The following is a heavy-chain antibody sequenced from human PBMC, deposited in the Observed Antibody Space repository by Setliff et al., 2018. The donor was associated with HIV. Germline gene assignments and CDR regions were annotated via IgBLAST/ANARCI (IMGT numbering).Heavy chain of an antibody. V-gene: IGHV1-18*01. CDR3: ARGTAPRPASVLEFLEWLFPNWFDP. D-gene: IGHD3-3*02. J-gene: IGHJ5*02. CDR1: GYTFTAFG. Sequence: GASVKVSCKASGYTFTAFGMNWLRQAPGQGPEWMGWISTYNGNTNYAQKLQGRVTMTTDTSTSTAYMELRSLRSDDTAVYYCARGTAPRPASVLEFLEWLFPNWFDPWGQGTLVTVSS. CDR2: ISTYNGNT.